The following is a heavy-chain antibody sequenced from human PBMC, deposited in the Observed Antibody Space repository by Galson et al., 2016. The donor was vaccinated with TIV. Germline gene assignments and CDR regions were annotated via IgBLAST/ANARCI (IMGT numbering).Heavy chain of an antibody. CDR3: ARVPPAGHHWYFDL. CDR1: GGSISSGNYY. Sequence: TLSLTCTVSGGSISSGNYYWSWIRQPAGKGLEWIGRIHTNGITNYNPSLKNRVTFSADTSENQFSLKLESVTAADTAVYYCARVPPAGHHWYFDLWGRGTLVTVSS. CDR2: IHTNGIT. V-gene: IGHV4-61*02. J-gene: IGHJ2*01. D-gene: IGHD2-15*01.